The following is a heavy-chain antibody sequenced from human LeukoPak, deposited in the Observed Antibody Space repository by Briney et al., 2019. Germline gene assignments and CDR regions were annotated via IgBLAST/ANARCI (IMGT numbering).Heavy chain of an antibody. D-gene: IGHD3-22*01. CDR3: ARVLSGSWDWFDP. V-gene: IGHV3-30-3*01. J-gene: IGHJ5*02. Sequence: GRSLRLSCAASGFTFSSYAMHWVRQAPGKGLEWVAVISYDGSNKYYADSVKGRFTISRDNSKNTLYLQVNSLRAEDTAVYYCARVLSGSWDWFDPWGQGTLVTVSS. CDR2: ISYDGSNK. CDR1: GFTFSSYA.